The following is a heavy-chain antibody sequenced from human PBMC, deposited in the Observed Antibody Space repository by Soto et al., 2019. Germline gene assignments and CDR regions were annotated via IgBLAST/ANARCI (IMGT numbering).Heavy chain of an antibody. CDR3: TTGLSNGYYNFDY. J-gene: IGHJ4*02. Sequence: GGSLRLSCAASGYTFSNAWMSWVRQAPGKGLEWVGRIKGEADGGTTDYAAPVKGRITISRDHSKDTLYLQMNSLKTEDTAVYYCTTGLSNGYYNFDYWGQGTPVTVSS. D-gene: IGHD2-21*01. CDR2: IKGEADGGTT. V-gene: IGHV3-15*01. CDR1: GYTFSNAW.